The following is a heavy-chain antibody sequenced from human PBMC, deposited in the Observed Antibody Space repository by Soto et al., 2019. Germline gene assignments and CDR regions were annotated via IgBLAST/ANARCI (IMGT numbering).Heavy chain of an antibody. D-gene: IGHD2-15*01. Sequence: KPXERRCPTCLASAGSLYRSGYYWCWIRQTPGRRLEWIGNIDYSGVTYSNPSRKSRVIISRDTSKNQFSLKLTSVTAADTALYYCRKVVVSATGHTDSDSWGPGTPFTVYS. V-gene: IGHV4-39*01. CDR3: RKVVVSATGHTDSDS. J-gene: IGHJ4*02. CDR2: IDYSGVT. CDR1: AGSLYRSGYY.